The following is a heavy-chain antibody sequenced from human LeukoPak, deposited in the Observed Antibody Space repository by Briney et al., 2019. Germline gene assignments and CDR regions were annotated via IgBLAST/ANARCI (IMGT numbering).Heavy chain of an antibody. CDR2: ISSSSSII. CDR1: VYTGSRYS. V-gene: IGHV3-48*02. D-gene: IGHD6-19*01. CDR3: ARDQEAVAAPSFFFGY. J-gene: IGHJ4*02. Sequence: PRGALRLSCAASVYTGSRYSMKWVRHAPGEGLERVSYISSSSSIIYYADSVKGRFTTSRDNAKNSLYLQMNSLRDEDTAVYYFARDQEAVAAPSFFFGYWGQGTLVTVSS.